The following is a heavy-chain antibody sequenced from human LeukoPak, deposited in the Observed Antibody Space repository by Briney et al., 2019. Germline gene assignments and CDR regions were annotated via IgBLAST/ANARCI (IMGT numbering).Heavy chain of an antibody. D-gene: IGHD3-22*01. CDR1: GYTFTSYY. V-gene: IGHV1-2*02. CDR2: INPNSGGT. CDR3: ARVTDYYDSSGYYTAFDY. Sequence: ASVKVSCKASGYTFTSYYMHWVRQAPGQGLEWMGWINPNSGGTNYAQKFQGRVTMTRDTSISTAYMELSRLRSDDTAVYYCARVTDYYDSSGYYTAFDYWGQRTLVTVSS. J-gene: IGHJ4*02.